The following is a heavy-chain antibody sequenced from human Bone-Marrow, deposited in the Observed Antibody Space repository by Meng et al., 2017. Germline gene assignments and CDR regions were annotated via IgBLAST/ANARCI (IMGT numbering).Heavy chain of an antibody. J-gene: IGHJ4*02. V-gene: IGHV1-2*06. CDR3: ARDEDISAAGKLFGDY. D-gene: IGHD6-13*01. CDR2: IDPKSGDT. Sequence: QGELGQSGGEGKKPGASVKVSCTASGYPFTGYYMPWGRQAPGQGLEWMGRIDPKSGDTHYAQRFQGRVTMTGDTSISTAYMELSGLRSDDTAMYYCARDEDISAAGKLFGDYWGQGTLVTVSS. CDR1: GYPFTGYY.